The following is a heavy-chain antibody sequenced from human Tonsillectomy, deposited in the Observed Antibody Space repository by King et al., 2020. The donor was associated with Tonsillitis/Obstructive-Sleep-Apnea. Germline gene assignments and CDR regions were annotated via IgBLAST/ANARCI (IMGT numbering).Heavy chain of an antibody. J-gene: IGHJ4*02. D-gene: IGHD2-2*02. V-gene: IGHV4-39*01. CDR2: IYYSGST. CDR3: ARHKGEYCTSTSCYRPGRIDY. CDR1: DDSISSSNYY. Sequence: QLQESGPGLVKPSETLSLTCSVSDDSISSSNYYWGWIRQPPGKGLEWIGSIYYSGSTYYNPSLKSRVTISVDTSQNQFSLKLSSVTAADTAVYYCARHKGEYCTSTSCYRPGRIDYWGQGTLVIVSS.